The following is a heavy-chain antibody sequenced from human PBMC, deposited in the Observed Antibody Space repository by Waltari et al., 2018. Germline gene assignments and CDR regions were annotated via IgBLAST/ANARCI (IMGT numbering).Heavy chain of an antibody. CDR3: ARAPRKYYDFWSGYYYFDY. CDR1: GYTFTSYD. D-gene: IGHD3-3*01. V-gene: IGHV1-8*03. CDR2: MSPNSGNT. Sequence: QVQLVQSGAEVKKPGASVKVSCKASGYTFTSYDINWVRQATGQGLEGMGWMSPNSGNTGYAQKFQGRVTITRNTSISTAYMELSSLRSEDTAVYYCARAPRKYYDFWSGYYYFDYWGQGTLVTVSS. J-gene: IGHJ4*02.